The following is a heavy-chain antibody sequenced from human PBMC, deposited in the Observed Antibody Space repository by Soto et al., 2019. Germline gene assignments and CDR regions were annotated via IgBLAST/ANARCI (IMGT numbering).Heavy chain of an antibody. CDR1: GYIFVKYG. CDR2: ISPYTGNT. J-gene: IGHJ6*02. CDR3: VMVDNYVTPTPQYV. V-gene: IGHV1-18*01. Sequence: QVQLVQSGDEVKKPGASVKVSCKASGYIFVKYGIAWVRQAPGQGLEWMGWISPYTGNTHSATTVQGRLTMTTDTSTSTAYMDLGSLTSDDTAVYYCVMVDNYVTPTPQYVWGQGTTVTVSS. D-gene: IGHD3-16*01.